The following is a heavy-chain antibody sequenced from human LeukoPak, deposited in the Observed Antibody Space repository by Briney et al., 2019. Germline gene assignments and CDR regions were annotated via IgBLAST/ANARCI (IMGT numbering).Heavy chain of an antibody. D-gene: IGHD2-21*01. V-gene: IGHV3-7*02. J-gene: IGHJ1*01. CDR1: GFTFSNYW. Sequence: GGSLRLSCAASGFTFSNYWMSWVRQAPGRGLEWVANIRQDGSEKYYVDSVKGRFTISRDNAKNSLYLQMNSLRDEDTAVYYCASPPLYSKYSHHGAQGPLVTVPS. CDR3: ASPPLYSKYSHH. CDR2: IRQDGSEK.